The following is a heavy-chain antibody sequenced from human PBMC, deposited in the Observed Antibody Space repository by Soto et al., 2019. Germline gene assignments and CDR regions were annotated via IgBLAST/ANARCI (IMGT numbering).Heavy chain of an antibody. Sequence: PSETLDLTSAVSGGSIKSGGYSWSWIRQPPGKGLEWIGEINHSGSTNYNPSLKSRVTISVDTSKNQFSLKLSSVTAADTAVYYCARGRRTAVTIDYWGQGTLVTVSS. J-gene: IGHJ4*02. CDR3: ARGRRTAVTIDY. D-gene: IGHD4-17*01. CDR2: INHSGST. CDR1: GGSIKSGGYS. V-gene: IGHV4-30-2*01.